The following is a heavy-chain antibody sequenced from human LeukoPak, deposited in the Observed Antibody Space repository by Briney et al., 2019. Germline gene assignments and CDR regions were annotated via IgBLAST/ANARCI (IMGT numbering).Heavy chain of an antibody. Sequence: GGSLRLSCAASGSTFSSYSMNWVRQAPGKGLEWVSSISSSSSYIYYADSVKGRFTISRDSAKNSLYLQMNSLRAEDTAVYYCARDFRAMVNYFDYWGQGTLVTVSS. J-gene: IGHJ4*02. D-gene: IGHD5-18*01. V-gene: IGHV3-21*01. CDR3: ARDFRAMVNYFDY. CDR2: ISSSSSYI. CDR1: GSTFSSYS.